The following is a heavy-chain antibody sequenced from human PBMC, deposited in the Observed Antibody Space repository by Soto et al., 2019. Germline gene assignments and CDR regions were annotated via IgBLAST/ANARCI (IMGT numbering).Heavy chain of an antibody. CDR3: AGCSGGSWRPGWFDP. CDR1: GGSFSGYY. CDR2: INYSGST. J-gene: IGHJ5*02. Sequence: SETLSLTCAVYGGSFSGYYWSWIRQPPGKGLEWIGRINYSGSTNYNPSLKSRVTISVDTSKNQFSLKLSSVTAADTAVYYCAGCSGGSWRPGWFDPWGQGTLVTVSS. V-gene: IGHV4-34*01. D-gene: IGHD2-15*01.